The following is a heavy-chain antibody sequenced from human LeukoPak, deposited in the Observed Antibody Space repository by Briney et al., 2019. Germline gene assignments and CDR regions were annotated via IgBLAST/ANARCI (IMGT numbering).Heavy chain of an antibody. Sequence: SETLSLTCTVSGGSISSSSYYWGWICQPPGKGLEWIGSIYYSGSTYYNPSLKSRVTISVDTSKNQFSLKLSSVTAADTAVYYCARHLYYYDSSGLEDAFDIWGQGTMVTVSS. V-gene: IGHV4-39*01. D-gene: IGHD3-22*01. CDR1: GGSISSSSYY. J-gene: IGHJ3*02. CDR2: IYYSGST. CDR3: ARHLYYYDSSGLEDAFDI.